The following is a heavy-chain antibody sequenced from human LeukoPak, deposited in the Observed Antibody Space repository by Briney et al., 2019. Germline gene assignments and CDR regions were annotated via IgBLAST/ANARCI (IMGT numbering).Heavy chain of an antibody. CDR1: GFTFSNYY. CDR2: INSDGRDT. Sequence: GGSLRLSCAASGFTFSNYYVHWVRQPPGKGLVWVSRINSDGRDTTYVDSVKGRFTISRDNSKNSLSLQMNSLRTEDTALYYCAKDYALHNYVYYFDYWGQGTLVTVSS. V-gene: IGHV3-74*03. CDR3: AKDYALHNYVYYFDY. J-gene: IGHJ4*02. D-gene: IGHD3-10*02.